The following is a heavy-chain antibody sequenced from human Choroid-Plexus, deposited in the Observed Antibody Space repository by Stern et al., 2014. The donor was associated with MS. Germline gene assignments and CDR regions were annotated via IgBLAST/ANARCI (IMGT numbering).Heavy chain of an antibody. CDR1: GFTFGSCA. D-gene: IGHD2/OR15-2a*01. CDR2: VSYDGSNK. V-gene: IGHV3-30*18. J-gene: IGHJ5*02. Sequence: QVQLVQSGGGVVQPGRPLRLSCVASGFTFGSCAMHWVRQAPGKGLEWVAGVSYDGSNKDYEDSVKGRFTISRDNSQNTLYMQMSSLRPEDTAVYYCAKDRQYLTYFFDHWGQGSLVTVSS. CDR3: AKDRQYLTYFFDH.